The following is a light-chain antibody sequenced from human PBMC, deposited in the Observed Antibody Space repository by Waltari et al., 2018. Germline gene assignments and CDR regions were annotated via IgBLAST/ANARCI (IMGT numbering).Light chain of an antibody. CDR2: YVT. J-gene: IGLJ3*02. Sequence: QSALTQPASVSGSPGQSITIPCTGTSSNIGDYNLVSWFQHHPGKVPQLVMYYVTKRPSGISDRFSGSKSGSTASLTISTLQADDEADYYCCSYSTSGSWMFGGGTKVTVL. CDR3: CSYSTSGSWM. CDR1: SSNIGDYNL. V-gene: IGLV2-23*02.